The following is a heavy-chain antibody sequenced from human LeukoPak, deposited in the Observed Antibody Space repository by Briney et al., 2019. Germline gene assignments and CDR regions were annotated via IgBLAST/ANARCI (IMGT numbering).Heavy chain of an antibody. D-gene: IGHD3-3*01. V-gene: IGHV3-66*01. CDR3: ARDYYDDFWSGYYGY. Sequence: GGSLRLSCAASGFTVSSNYMSWVRQAPGKGLEWVSVIYSGGSTYYADSVKGRFTISRDNSKNTLYLQMNSLRAEDTAVYYCARDYYDDFWSGYYGYWGQGTLVTVSS. J-gene: IGHJ4*02. CDR1: GFTVSSNY. CDR2: IYSGGST.